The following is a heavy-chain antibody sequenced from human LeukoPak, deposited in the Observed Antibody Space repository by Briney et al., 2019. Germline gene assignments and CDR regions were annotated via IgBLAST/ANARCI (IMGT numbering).Heavy chain of an antibody. CDR2: MNPNSGNT. Sequence: GASVKVSCKASGYTFTSYDINWVRQATGQGLEWMGWMNPNSGNTGYAQKFQGRVTMTRNTSISTAYMELSSLRSEDTAVYYCARPLPYYCSSTSCPGGWFDHWGQGTLVTVSS. CDR3: ARPLPYYCSSTSCPGGWFDH. J-gene: IGHJ5*02. CDR1: GYTFTSYD. D-gene: IGHD2-2*01. V-gene: IGHV1-8*01.